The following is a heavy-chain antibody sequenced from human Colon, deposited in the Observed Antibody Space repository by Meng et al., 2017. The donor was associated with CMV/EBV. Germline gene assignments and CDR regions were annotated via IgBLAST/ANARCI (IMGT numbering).Heavy chain of an antibody. V-gene: IGHV4-39*07. J-gene: IGHJ4*02. CDR1: GGSISTVSHY. Sequence: SETLSLTCSVSGGSISTVSHYWGWLRQPPGKGLEWIGNIYYSGSAYYNPSLTSRVTVSVDTSKNQFSLKLTSVTAADTAVYYCARGRYHLWYFDYWGQGTLVTVSS. CDR3: ARGRYHLWYFDY. CDR2: IYYSGSA. D-gene: IGHD2-2*01.